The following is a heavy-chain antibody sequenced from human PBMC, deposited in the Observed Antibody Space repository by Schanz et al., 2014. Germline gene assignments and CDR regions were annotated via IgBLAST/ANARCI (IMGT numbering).Heavy chain of an antibody. D-gene: IGHD3-10*01. Sequence: QVQLVESGGGVVQFGRSLRLSCVASGFTFSSYGMHWVRQAPGKGLEWVAVIWYDENNKYYADSVKGRFTMSRDNSKNTLYLQMNSLRAEDTAVYYCARANYRRKINFDHWGRGTLVTVSS. V-gene: IGHV3-33*01. CDR3: ARANYRRKINFDH. CDR1: GFTFSSYG. J-gene: IGHJ4*02. CDR2: IWYDENNK.